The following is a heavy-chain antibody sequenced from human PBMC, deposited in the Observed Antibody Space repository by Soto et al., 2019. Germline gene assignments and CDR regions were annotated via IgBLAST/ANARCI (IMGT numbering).Heavy chain of an antibody. CDR2: IYWDDDK. V-gene: IGHV2-5*02. J-gene: IGHJ4*02. D-gene: IGHD2-2*01. CDR3: AHRPVGYCSSTSCYGSSDFDY. Sequence: SCPTLVNPTPTLTLTCTFSGFSLSPSGVGVGWIRQPPGKALEWLALIYWDDDKRYSPSLKSRLTITKDTSKNQVVLTMNNTDHVDTATYYCAHRPVGYCSSTSCYGSSDFDYWGQGTLVTVSS. CDR1: GFSLSPSGVG.